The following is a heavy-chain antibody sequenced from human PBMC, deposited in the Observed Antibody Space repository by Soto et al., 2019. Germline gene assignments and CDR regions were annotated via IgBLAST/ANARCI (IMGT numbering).Heavy chain of an antibody. CDR2: SRDKAQGYST. Sequence: PGGSLRLSCAGPGFTLSDHYIDWVRQAPGEGLEWVGRSRDKAQGYSTAYAASVKGRFTTSRDESKKSVYLQMNSLKTEDTAVYYCVRATYFSDSSGYTRCFDSWGQGTLVTVSS. CDR1: GFTLSDHY. CDR3: VRATYFSDSSGYTRCFDS. V-gene: IGHV3-72*01. D-gene: IGHD3-22*01. J-gene: IGHJ4*02.